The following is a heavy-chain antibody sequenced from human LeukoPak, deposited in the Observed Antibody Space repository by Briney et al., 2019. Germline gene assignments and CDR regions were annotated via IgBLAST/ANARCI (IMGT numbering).Heavy chain of an antibody. Sequence: ASVKVSCKASGYTFTGYYMHWVRQAPGQGLEWMGWINPNSGGTNYAQKFQGRVTMTRDTSISTAYMELSRLRSDDTAVYYCAREGHYDILTGYYSSVLGYWGQGTLVTVSS. CDR3: AREGHYDILTGYYSSVLGY. J-gene: IGHJ4*02. D-gene: IGHD3-9*01. CDR1: GYTFTGYY. CDR2: INPNSGGT. V-gene: IGHV1-2*02.